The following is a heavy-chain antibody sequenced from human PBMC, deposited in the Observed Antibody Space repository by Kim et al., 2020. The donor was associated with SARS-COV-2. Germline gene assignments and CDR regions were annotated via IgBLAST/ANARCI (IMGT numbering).Heavy chain of an antibody. V-gene: IGHV4-34*01. D-gene: IGHD2-21*02. Sequence: SETLSLTCAVYGGSFSGYYWSWIRQPPGKGLEWIGEINHSGSTNYNPSLKSRVTISVDTSKNQFSLKLSSVTAADTAVYYCARGQHIVVVTAVRHNYYM. J-gene: IGHJ6*03. CDR1: GGSFSGYY. CDR2: INHSGST. CDR3: ARGQHIVVVTAVRHNYYM.